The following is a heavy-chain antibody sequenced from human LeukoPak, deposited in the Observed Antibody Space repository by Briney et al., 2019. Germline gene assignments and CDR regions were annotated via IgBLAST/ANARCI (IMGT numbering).Heavy chain of an antibody. D-gene: IGHD3-3*01. Sequence: SETLSLTCAVYGGSFSGYYWSWIRQPPGKGLEWIGEINHSGSTNYNPSLKSRVTISEDTSKNQFSLKVSSVTAADTAVYYCVRALRDFWCPFDYWGQGSLVTVSS. CDR1: GGSFSGYY. CDR3: VRALRDFWCPFDY. CDR2: INHSGST. V-gene: IGHV4-34*01. J-gene: IGHJ4*02.